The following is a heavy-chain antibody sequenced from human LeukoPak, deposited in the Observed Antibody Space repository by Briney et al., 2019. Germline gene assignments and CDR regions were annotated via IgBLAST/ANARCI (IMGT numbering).Heavy chain of an antibody. J-gene: IGHJ1*01. CDR3: ARGPGYFQH. CDR2: TYYRSKWFS. CDR1: GDSVTSNSAA. Sequence: SSRTLSLTCGISGDSVTSNSAAWSWIRQSPSRGLEWLGRTYYRSKWFSRYAVSVKSRITINADTSKNQFSLQLNSVTPDDTAVYYCARGPGYFQHWGQGTLVTVSS. V-gene: IGHV6-1*01.